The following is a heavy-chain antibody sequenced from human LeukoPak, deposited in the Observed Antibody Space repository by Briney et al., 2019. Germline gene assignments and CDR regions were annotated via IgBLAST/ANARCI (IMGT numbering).Heavy chain of an antibody. CDR1: GFTFSSYE. CDR3: ARGARGTVPSFDY. CDR2: ISRSGSTM. Sequence: HPGGSLRLSCAASGFTFSSYEMNWVRQAPGKGLEWVSYISRSGSTMYYADSVKGRFTISRDNAKNSLYLQMNSLRAEDTAVYYCARGARGTVPSFDYWGRGTLVTVSS. V-gene: IGHV3-48*03. J-gene: IGHJ4*02. D-gene: IGHD4-11*01.